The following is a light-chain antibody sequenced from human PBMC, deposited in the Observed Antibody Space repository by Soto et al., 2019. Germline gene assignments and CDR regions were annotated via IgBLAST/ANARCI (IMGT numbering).Light chain of an antibody. CDR2: WAS. CDR1: LSVLYSSNNKNY. J-gene: IGKJ4*01. Sequence: DIVMTQSPDSLAVSLGERATINCKSSLSVLYSSNNKNYLAWYQQKPGQPPKLLIYWASTRESGVPDRFSGSGSGTDFTLTISSLQAEDVAVYYCQQYYSTPLTFSGGTKVEIK. V-gene: IGKV4-1*01. CDR3: QQYYSTPLT.